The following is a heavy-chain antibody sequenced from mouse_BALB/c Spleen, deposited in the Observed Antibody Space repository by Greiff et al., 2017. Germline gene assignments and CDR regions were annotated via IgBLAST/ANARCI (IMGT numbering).Heavy chain of an antibody. CDR2: ISPYSGGT. D-gene: IGHD2-1*01. CDR3: ASVKGNYLAD. CDR1: GYTFTDYN. J-gene: IGHJ3*01. Sequence: VQLQQSGPELVKPGASVKISCKASGYTFTDYNMHWVKQSHGKSLEWIGFISPYSGGTYYNQMFTSKATLTVDTSSSTAYMELRSLTSEDSAVYSSASVKGNYLADWGQGTPVTVSA. V-gene: IGHV1S29*02.